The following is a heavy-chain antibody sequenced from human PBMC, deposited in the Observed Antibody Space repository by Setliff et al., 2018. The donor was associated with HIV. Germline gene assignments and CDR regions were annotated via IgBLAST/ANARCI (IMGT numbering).Heavy chain of an antibody. CDR2: IIPTFTRA. D-gene: IGHD4-17*01. J-gene: IGHJ5*02. Sequence: SVKVSCKASGGTFGRFGISWVRQAPGQGLEWMGGIIPTFTRANYAQKFQARVIITTDRSTTTAFMELTSLTSEDTAVYYCARSVHSLYGDYATYFDPWGQGTQVTVSS. CDR3: ARSVHSLYGDYATYFDP. V-gene: IGHV1-69*05. CDR1: GGTFGRFG.